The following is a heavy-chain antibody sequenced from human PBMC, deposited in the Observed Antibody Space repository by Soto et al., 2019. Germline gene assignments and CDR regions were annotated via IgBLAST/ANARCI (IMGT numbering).Heavy chain of an antibody. J-gene: IGHJ4*02. CDR1: GYSFTSYW. CDR2: IYPGDSDT. CDR3: ARLKRDVLMVYAIQYFDY. V-gene: IGHV5-51*01. Sequence: PGESLKISCKGSGYSFTSYWIGWVRQMPGKGLEWMGIIYPGDSDTRYSPSFQGQVTISADKSISTAYLQWSSLKASDTAMYYCARLKRDVLMVYAIQYFDYWGQGTLVTVSS. D-gene: IGHD2-8*01.